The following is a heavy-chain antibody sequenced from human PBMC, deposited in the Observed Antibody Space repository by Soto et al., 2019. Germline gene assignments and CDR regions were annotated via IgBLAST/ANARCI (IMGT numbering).Heavy chain of an antibody. CDR1: GYTFTSYA. V-gene: IGHV1-3*01. J-gene: IGHJ4*02. Sequence: QVQLVQSGAEVKKPGASVKVSCKASGYTFTSYAMHWVRQAPGQRLEWMGWINAGNGNTKYSQKFQGRVTITRDTSASTAYMELSSLRSYGTAVDYYVSSRPPVAGTTYYFDYWGQGTLVTVCS. D-gene: IGHD6-19*01. CDR2: INAGNGNT. CDR3: VSSRPPVAGTTYYFDY.